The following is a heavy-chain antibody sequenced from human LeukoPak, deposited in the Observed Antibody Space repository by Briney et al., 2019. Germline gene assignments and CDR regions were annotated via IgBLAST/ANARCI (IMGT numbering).Heavy chain of an antibody. J-gene: IGHJ3*02. V-gene: IGHV3-48*03. Sequence: GGSLRLSCAASGFPFRSYEMIWVRQAPGKGLKWVSYISSSGSNLYYADSLKGRFTSSRDNAKNSLSLQMNSLRAEDTAVYYCARVTYAFDTWGQGTMVTVSS. CDR3: ARVTYAFDT. CDR2: ISSSGSNL. CDR1: GFPFRSYE.